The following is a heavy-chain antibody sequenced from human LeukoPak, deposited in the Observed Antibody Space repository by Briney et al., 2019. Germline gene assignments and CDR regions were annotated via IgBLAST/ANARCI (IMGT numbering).Heavy chain of an antibody. CDR3: ARGIVVVPAAPLGYYYYYYMDV. J-gene: IGHJ6*03. CDR2: INPKNGVT. Sequence: ASVKVSCKASGYTFIDFFIHWVRQAPGQGLEWMGWINPKNGVTKYAQSFQGRVTMTRDTSMNTVYMELSRLRSDDTAVYYCARGIVVVPAAPLGYYYYYYMDVWGKGTTVTVSS. D-gene: IGHD2-2*01. CDR1: GYTFIDFF. V-gene: IGHV1-2*02.